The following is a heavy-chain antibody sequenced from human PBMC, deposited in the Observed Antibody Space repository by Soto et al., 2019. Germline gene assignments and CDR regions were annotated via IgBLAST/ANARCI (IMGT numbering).Heavy chain of an antibody. V-gene: IGHV4-30-4*01. CDR2: IFHSGSA. CDR3: ARDRYYGSGTYYNFYSGMDV. J-gene: IGHJ6*02. D-gene: IGHD3-10*01. Sequence: SETLSLTCTVSGGSINSGDYYWTWVRQPPGKGLEWIGNIFHSGSAYYTPSLQSRVTISLDTSKDHFSLKLSSVTPADTAVYYCARDRYYGSGTYYNFYSGMDVWGQGTTVTVSS. CDR1: GGSINSGDYY.